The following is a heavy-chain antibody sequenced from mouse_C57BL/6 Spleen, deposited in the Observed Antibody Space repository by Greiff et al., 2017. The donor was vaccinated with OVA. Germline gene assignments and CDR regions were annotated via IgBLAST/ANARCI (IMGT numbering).Heavy chain of an antibody. CDR2: IYPGSGST. CDR3: ARSALYYDYPYYYAMDY. D-gene: IGHD2-4*01. CDR1: GYTFTSYW. V-gene: IGHV1-55*01. Sequence: QVQLQQPGAELVKPGASVKMSCKASGYTFTSYWITWVKQRPGQGLEWIGDIYPGSGSTNYNEKFKSKATLTVDTSSSTAYMQLSSLTSEDSAVYDCARSALYYDYPYYYAMDYWGQGTSVTVSS. J-gene: IGHJ4*01.